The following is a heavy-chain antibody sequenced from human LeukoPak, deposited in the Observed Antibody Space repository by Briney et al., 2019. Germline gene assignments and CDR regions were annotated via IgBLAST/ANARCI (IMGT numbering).Heavy chain of an antibody. J-gene: IGHJ4*02. Sequence: GGSLRLSCAASGFTFSSYAMHWVRQAPGKGLEWVAVISYDGSNKYYADSVKGRFTISRDNSKNTLYLQMNSLRAEDTAVYYCARDFRHAVDGSYYVYWGQGTLVTVSS. D-gene: IGHD1-26*01. CDR1: GFTFSSYA. CDR2: ISYDGSNK. V-gene: IGHV3-30-3*01. CDR3: ARDFRHAVDGSYYVY.